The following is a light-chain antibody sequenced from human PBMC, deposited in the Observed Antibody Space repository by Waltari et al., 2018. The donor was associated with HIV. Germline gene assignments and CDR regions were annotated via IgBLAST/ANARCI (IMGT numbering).Light chain of an antibody. J-gene: IGLJ2*01. V-gene: IGLV1-51*02. CDR2: ENN. CDR3: ASWDTGLGVV. Sequence: QSALTQPPSLSAAPGQNVIISCSGSTSNIGNSFVSWYQQLPGTAPKLLLYENNKRPSRIPDRFSGSKSGTSAALGITGLQTGDEANYYCASWDTGLGVVFGGGTKLTVL. CDR1: TSNIGNSF.